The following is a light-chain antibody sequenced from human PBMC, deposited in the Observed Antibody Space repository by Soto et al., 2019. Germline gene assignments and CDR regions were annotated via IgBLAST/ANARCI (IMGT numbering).Light chain of an antibody. J-gene: IGKJ1*01. CDR1: QTISSW. V-gene: IGKV1-39*01. CDR3: QESHSAVA. Sequence: DIQMTQSPSTLSGSVGDRFTVTCRASQTISSWLAWYQQKPGKAPKLLIYKASNLQRGVPSRFSGSGSGTDFTLTISSLQPEDFATYYCQESHSAVAFGQGTKVDIK. CDR2: KAS.